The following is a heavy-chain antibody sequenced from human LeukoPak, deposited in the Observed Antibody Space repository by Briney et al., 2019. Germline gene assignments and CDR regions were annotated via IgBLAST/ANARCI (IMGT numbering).Heavy chain of an antibody. Sequence: PSQTLSLTCTVSGGSISSGGYYWSWIRQHPGKGLEWIGYIYYSGSTYYNPSLKSRVTISVDTSKNQFSLKLSSVTAADTAVYYCARERTCYYDSSGGDHGFDPWGQGTLVTVSS. CDR2: IYYSGST. D-gene: IGHD3-22*01. CDR1: GGSISSGGYY. V-gene: IGHV4-31*03. J-gene: IGHJ5*02. CDR3: ARERTCYYDSSGGDHGFDP.